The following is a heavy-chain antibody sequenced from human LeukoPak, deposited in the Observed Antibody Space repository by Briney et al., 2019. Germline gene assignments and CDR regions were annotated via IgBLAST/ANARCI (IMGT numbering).Heavy chain of an antibody. CDR1: GYTFTSYG. J-gene: IGHJ5*02. D-gene: IGHD5-18*01. Sequence: GASVKVSCKASGYTFTSYGISWVRQAPGQGLEWMGGIIPIFGTANYAQKFQGRVTITADKSTSTAYMELSSLRSEDTAVYYCARTWIHEAYNWFDPWGQGTLVTVSS. V-gene: IGHV1-69*06. CDR3: ARTWIHEAYNWFDP. CDR2: IIPIFGTA.